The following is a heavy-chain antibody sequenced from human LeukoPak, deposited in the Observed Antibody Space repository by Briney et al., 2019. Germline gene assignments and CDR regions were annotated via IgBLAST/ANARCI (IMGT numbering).Heavy chain of an antibody. CDR2: INPNTGGT. CDR3: ARVKYYDSSFDP. CDR1: GYTFTSYG. D-gene: IGHD3-22*01. Sequence: ASVKVSCKASGYTFTSYGISWVRQAPGQGLEWMGWINPNTGGTNYAQKFQGRVTMTRDTSISTAYMELSRLRSDDTAVYYCARVKYYDSSFDPWGQGTLVTVSS. V-gene: IGHV1-2*02. J-gene: IGHJ5*02.